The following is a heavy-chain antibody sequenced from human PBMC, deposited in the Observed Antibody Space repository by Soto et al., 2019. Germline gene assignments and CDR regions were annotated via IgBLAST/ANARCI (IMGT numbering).Heavy chain of an antibody. D-gene: IGHD5-12*01. Sequence: PSETLSLTCTVSGGSISSGGYYWSWIRQHPGKGLEWIGYIYYSGSTYYNPSLKSRVTISVDTSKNQFSLKLSSVTAADTAVYYCARGSGGYEYVDYWGQGTLVTVSS. V-gene: IGHV4-31*03. CDR3: ARGSGGYEYVDY. CDR2: IYYSGST. CDR1: GGSISSGGYY. J-gene: IGHJ4*02.